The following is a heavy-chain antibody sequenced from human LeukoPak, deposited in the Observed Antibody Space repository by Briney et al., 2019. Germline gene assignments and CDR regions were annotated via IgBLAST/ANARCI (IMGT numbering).Heavy chain of an antibody. Sequence: GGSLRLSCTASGFPFSNYAMSWVRQAPGKGLEWVSASDGRGGSTYYADSVKGRFTTSRDNSKNMVYLQMNSLRAEDTAVYYCAKDIGSGSRGSYYFDYWGQGTLVTVSS. CDR2: SDGRGGST. D-gene: IGHD3-10*01. CDR1: GFPFSNYA. J-gene: IGHJ4*02. CDR3: AKDIGSGSRGSYYFDY. V-gene: IGHV3-23*01.